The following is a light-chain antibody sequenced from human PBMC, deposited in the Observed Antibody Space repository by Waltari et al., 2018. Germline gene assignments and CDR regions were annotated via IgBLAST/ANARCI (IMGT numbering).Light chain of an antibody. Sequence: EVVLTQSPATLPLSPGERSTPSCRASQSVSVNLAWYQQRPGQAPRLLIYSASTRATGIPARFSGSGSGKEFTLTISSLESEDFAVYYCQQSHNWPPLTFGGGTKVEIK. V-gene: IGKV3-15*01. CDR1: QSVSVN. CDR3: QQSHNWPPLT. CDR2: SAS. J-gene: IGKJ4*01.